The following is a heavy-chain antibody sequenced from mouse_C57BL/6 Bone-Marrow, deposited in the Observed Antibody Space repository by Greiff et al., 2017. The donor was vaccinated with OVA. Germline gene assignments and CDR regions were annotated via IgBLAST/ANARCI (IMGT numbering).Heavy chain of an antibody. Sequence: EVQLVESGGGLVQPGGSMKLSCVASGFTFSNYWMNWVRQSPEKGLEWVAQIRLKSDNYATHYAESVKGRFTISRDDSKSSVYLQMNNLRAEDTGIYYCTGNRGNYVLYYAMDYWGQGTSVTVSS. CDR2: IRLKSDNYAT. D-gene: IGHD2-1*01. J-gene: IGHJ4*01. CDR1: GFTFSNYW. V-gene: IGHV6-3*01. CDR3: TGNRGNYVLYYAMDY.